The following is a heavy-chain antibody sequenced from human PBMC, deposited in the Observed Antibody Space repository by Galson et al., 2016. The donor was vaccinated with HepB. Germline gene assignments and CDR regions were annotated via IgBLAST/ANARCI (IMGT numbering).Heavy chain of an antibody. CDR1: GGSISSYH. Sequence: SETLSLTCTVSGGSISSYHWSWIRQPPGKGLEWIGYIYKSGSTNYNPSLKSRVTISADTSKNQVSLKLSSVTAADTAVYYCARGPIDYYDASGYYETLSGTHFDYWGQGALVTVSS. CDR3: ARGPIDYYDASGYYETLSGTHFDY. J-gene: IGHJ4*02. D-gene: IGHD3-22*01. V-gene: IGHV4-59*01. CDR2: IYKSGST.